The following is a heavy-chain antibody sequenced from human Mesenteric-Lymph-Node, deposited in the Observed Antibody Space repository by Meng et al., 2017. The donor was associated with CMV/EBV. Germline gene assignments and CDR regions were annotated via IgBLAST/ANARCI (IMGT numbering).Heavy chain of an antibody. V-gene: IGHV4-30-4*08. CDR2: IKYSGRT. D-gene: IGHD2-2*01. CDR1: GGPASSGSYY. CDR3: ARTQDCSSTSCYTGFDP. Sequence: SETLSLTCTVSGGPASSGSYYWTWIRQPPGKGLEWIGVIKYSGRTYYNPSLKSRLTILLDTSNNQFSLRPSSVTAADTAVYYCARTQDCSSTSCYTGFDPWGQGNLVTVSS. J-gene: IGHJ5*02.